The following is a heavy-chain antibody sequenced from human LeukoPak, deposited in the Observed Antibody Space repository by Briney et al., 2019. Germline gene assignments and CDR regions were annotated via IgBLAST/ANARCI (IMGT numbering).Heavy chain of an antibody. V-gene: IGHV3-33*01. J-gene: IGHJ6*02. CDR1: GFTFSSYG. Sequence: GRSLRLSCAASGFTFSSYGMHWVRQAPGKGLEWVAVIWYDGSNKYYADSVKGRFTISRDNSKNSLYLQMNSLRAEDTAVYYCARPREAVAEDPYYYGMDVWGQGTTVTVSS. CDR3: ARPREAVAEDPYYYGMDV. CDR2: IWYDGSNK. D-gene: IGHD6-19*01.